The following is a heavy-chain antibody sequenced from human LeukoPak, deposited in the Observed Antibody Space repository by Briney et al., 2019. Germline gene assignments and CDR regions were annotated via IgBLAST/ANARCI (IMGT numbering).Heavy chain of an antibody. CDR3: ARDHSSSGQLFDY. Sequence: ASVKVSCKASGYTFTTYGISWVRQAPGQGLEWMGWISAYDGNTKYAQKPQGRGTMTTDTSTSTAYMELRSLTSDDTAVYYCARDHSSSGQLFDYWGQGTPVTVSS. J-gene: IGHJ4*02. V-gene: IGHV1-18*01. CDR2: ISAYDGNT. CDR1: GYTFTTYG. D-gene: IGHD6-13*01.